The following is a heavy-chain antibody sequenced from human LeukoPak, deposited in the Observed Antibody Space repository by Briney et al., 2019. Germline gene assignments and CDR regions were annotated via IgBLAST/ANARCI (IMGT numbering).Heavy chain of an antibody. V-gene: IGHV1-69*05. CDR2: IIPIFGTA. CDR1: GGTFSSYA. D-gene: IGHD3-3*01. Sequence: SVKVSCKASGGTFSSYAISWVRQAPGQGLEWMGRIIPIFGTANYAQKFQGRVTIATDESTSTAYMELSSLRSEDTAVYYCARDRGVLRFLEWLGDYFDYWGQGTLVTVSS. J-gene: IGHJ4*02. CDR3: ARDRGVLRFLEWLGDYFDY.